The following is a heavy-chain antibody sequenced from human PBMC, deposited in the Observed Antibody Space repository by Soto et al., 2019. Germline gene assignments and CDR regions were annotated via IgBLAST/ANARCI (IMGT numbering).Heavy chain of an antibody. Sequence: GGSLRLSCAASGFTFSSYAMHWVRQAPGRGLEWVAVISYDGSNKYYADFVKGRFTISRDNSKNTLYLQMNSLRAEDTAVYYCARNVYYDILTGYYFRNYYYGMDVWGQGTTVTVSS. CDR2: ISYDGSNK. CDR3: ARNVYYDILTGYYFRNYYYGMDV. J-gene: IGHJ6*02. D-gene: IGHD3-9*01. V-gene: IGHV3-30-3*01. CDR1: GFTFSSYA.